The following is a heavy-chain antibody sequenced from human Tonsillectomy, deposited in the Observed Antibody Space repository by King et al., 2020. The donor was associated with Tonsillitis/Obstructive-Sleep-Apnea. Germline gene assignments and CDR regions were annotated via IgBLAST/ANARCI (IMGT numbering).Heavy chain of an antibody. J-gene: IGHJ6*03. D-gene: IGHD3-3*01. Sequence: VQLVESGGGVVQPGRSLRLSCAASGLTFSSYAMHWVRQAPGKGLEWVAVISYDGSNKYYADSVKGRFTISRDNSKNTLYLQMNSLRAEDTAVYYCARETMGEYYDIWSGPKSGYMDVWGKGNTVTVSS. CDR3: ARETMGEYYDIWSGPKSGYMDV. V-gene: IGHV3-30*04. CDR2: ISYDGSNK. CDR1: GLTFSSYA.